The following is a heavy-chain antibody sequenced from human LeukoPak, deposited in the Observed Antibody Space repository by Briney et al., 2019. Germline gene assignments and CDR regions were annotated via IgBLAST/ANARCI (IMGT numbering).Heavy chain of an antibody. V-gene: IGHV1-8*01. J-gene: IGHJ6*02. CDR2: MNSNSGNP. Sequence: ASVMVSCRASGYSITSYDINWVRQAAGQGVEWVGWMNSNSGNPGCARKLQGRVNLTRDTSINTAYMEVNSLTSEDTAVYYCARGGTLVRGVAILYGMDVWGQGTTVTVSS. CDR3: ARGGTLVRGVAILYGMDV. CDR1: GYSITSYD. D-gene: IGHD3-10*01.